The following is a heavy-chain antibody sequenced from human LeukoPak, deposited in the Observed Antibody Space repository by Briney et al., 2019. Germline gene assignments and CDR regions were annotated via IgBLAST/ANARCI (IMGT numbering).Heavy chain of an antibody. Sequence: GGSLRLSCAASGFTFSSYGMHWFRQAPGKGLEWVAVISYDGSNKYYADSVKGRFTISRDNSKNTLYLQMNSLRAEDTAVYYCAKDPSGKWYFDPWGQGTLVTVSS. CDR2: ISYDGSNK. V-gene: IGHV3-30*18. J-gene: IGHJ5*02. CDR3: AKDPSGKWYFDP. CDR1: GFTFSSYG. D-gene: IGHD2-8*01.